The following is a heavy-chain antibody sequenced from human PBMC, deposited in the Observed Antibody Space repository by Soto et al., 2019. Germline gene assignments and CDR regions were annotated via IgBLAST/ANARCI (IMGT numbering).Heavy chain of an antibody. V-gene: IGHV4-59*01. D-gene: IGHD6-19*01. J-gene: IGHJ4*02. CDR3: ARGGTKYSSGWYGDLDY. CDR2: IYYSGST. CDR1: GGSISSNY. Sequence: SETLSLTCTVSGGSISSNYWSWIRQPPGKGLEWIGYIYYSGSTNYNPSLKSRVTISVDTSKNQFSLKLSSVTAADTAVYYCARGGTKYSSGWYGDLDYWGQGTLVTVSS.